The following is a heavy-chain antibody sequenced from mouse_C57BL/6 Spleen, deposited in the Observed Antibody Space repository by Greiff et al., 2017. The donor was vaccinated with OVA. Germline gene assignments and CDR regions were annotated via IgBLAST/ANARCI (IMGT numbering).Heavy chain of an antibody. J-gene: IGHJ3*01. D-gene: IGHD6-1*01. CDR3: AREGSSPFTY. CDR2: IYPGDGDT. V-gene: IGHV1-82*01. CDR1: GYAFSSSW. Sequence: VKLMESGPELVKPGASVKISCKASGYAFSSSWMNWVKQRPGKGLEWIGRIYPGDGDTNYNGKFKGKATLTADKSSSTAYMQLSSLTSEDSAVYFCAREGSSPFTYWGQGTLVTVSA.